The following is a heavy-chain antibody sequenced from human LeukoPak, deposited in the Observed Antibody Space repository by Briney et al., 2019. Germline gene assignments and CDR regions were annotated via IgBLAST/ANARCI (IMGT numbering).Heavy chain of an antibody. Sequence: SETLSLTCTVSGGSIGWDYWSWIRQSAGKGLEWIGRIYKSGSTNYNPSFRSRVTMSVDTSKNQFSLNVTSVTAADTAVYYFAGEEYLQDSNGYSYYFHSWGQGSLVTVSS. CDR1: GGSIGWDY. CDR3: AGEEYLQDSNGYSYYFHS. V-gene: IGHV4-4*07. CDR2: IYKSGST. J-gene: IGHJ4*02. D-gene: IGHD3-22*01.